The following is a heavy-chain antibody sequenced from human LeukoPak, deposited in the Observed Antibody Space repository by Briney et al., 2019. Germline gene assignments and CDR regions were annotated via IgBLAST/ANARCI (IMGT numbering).Heavy chain of an antibody. CDR3: ARDEQQPLDY. J-gene: IGHJ4*02. D-gene: IGHD6-13*01. CDR1: GFTFSSYA. CDR2: ISYDGSNK. Sequence: GGSLRLSCAASGFTFSSYAMHWVRQAPGKGLEWVAVISYDGSNKYYADSVKGRFTVSRDNSKNTLYLQMNSLRAEDTAVYYCARDEQQPLDYWGQGTLVTVSS. V-gene: IGHV3-30*04.